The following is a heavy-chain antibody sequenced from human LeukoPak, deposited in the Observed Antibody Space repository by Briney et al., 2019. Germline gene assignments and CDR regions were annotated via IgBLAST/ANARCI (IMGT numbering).Heavy chain of an antibody. CDR3: AKWGDYDILTGYYVSDF. D-gene: IGHD3-9*01. Sequence: GASLRLSCAASGFIFRNYAMSWVRQAPGKGLEWVSAITGSGDTTYYTDSVKGRFTVSRDNSKNTLYVEMNTLRAEDTAVYYCAKWGDYDILTGYYVSDFWGQGTLVTVSS. CDR2: ITGSGDTT. CDR1: GFIFRNYA. J-gene: IGHJ4*02. V-gene: IGHV3-23*01.